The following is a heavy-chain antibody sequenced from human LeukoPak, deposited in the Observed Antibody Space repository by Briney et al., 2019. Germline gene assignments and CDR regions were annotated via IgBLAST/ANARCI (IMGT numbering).Heavy chain of an antibody. CDR1: GGSISSYY. V-gene: IGHV4-59*08. CDR3: ARHKGGTTYDY. CDR2: ISYSGST. Sequence: SETLSLTCTVSGGSISSYYWSWIRQPPRKGLEWIGYISYSGSTNYNASLQSRVTMSVDMSKNEFSLKVRSVTAADTAVYYCARHKGGTTYDYWGQGTLVTVSS. J-gene: IGHJ4*02. D-gene: IGHD1-7*01.